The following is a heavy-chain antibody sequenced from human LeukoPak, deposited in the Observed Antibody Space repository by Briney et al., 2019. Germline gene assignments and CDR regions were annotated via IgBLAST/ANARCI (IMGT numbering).Heavy chain of an antibody. V-gene: IGHV4-59*01. CDR1: GGSISSSY. D-gene: IGHD2-2*01. Sequence: SETLSLTCTVSGGSISSSYWSWIRQPPGKGLEWIGYIYYSGSTNYNPSLKSRVTMSVDTSKNQFSLNLSSVTAADTAVYYCARGPFSSRYDYWGQGTVVTVSS. CDR3: ARGPFSSRYDY. CDR2: IYYSGST. J-gene: IGHJ4*02.